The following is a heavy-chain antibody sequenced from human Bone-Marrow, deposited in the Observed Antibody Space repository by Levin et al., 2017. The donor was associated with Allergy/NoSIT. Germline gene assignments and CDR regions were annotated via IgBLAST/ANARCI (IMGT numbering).Heavy chain of an antibody. J-gene: IGHJ6*02. CDR2: IWYDGSNK. CDR1: GFTFSSYG. D-gene: IGHD3-3*01. CDR3: ARDHPKRPSGYSLSYYDGMDV. Sequence: GESLKISCAASGFTFSSYGMHWVRQAPGKGLEWVAVIWYDGSNKYYADSVKGRFTISRDNSKNTLYLQMNSLRAEDTAVYYCARDHPKRPSGYSLSYYDGMDVWGQGTTVTVSS. V-gene: IGHV3-33*01.